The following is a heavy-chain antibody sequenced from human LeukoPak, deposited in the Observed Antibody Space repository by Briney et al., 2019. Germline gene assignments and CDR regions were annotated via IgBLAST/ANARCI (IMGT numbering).Heavy chain of an antibody. D-gene: IGHD4-17*01. J-gene: IGHJ2*01. V-gene: IGHV1-58*01. CDR2: IVVGSGNT. Sequence: SVKVSCKASGFTFTSYAVQWVRQARGQRLEWIGWIVVGSGNTNYAQKFQERVTITRDTSTSTAYTELSSLRSEDTAVYYCAAASDYGDYGYFDLWGRGTLVTVSS. CDR3: AAASDYGDYGYFDL. CDR1: GFTFTSYA.